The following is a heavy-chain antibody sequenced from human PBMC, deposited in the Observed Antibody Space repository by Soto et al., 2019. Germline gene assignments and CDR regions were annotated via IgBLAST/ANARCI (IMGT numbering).Heavy chain of an antibody. V-gene: IGHV3-48*01. D-gene: IGHD6-19*01. Sequence: EVQLVESGGGLVQPGGSLRLSCAASGFTFSSYSMNWVRQAPGKGLEWVAYISTSSSHKYYADSVKGRFTISRDNAKNSLYLQMNSLRAEDTAVYYCASHSRGWSSYFDYWGQGTLVTVSS. CDR3: ASHSRGWSSYFDY. J-gene: IGHJ4*02. CDR1: GFTFSSYS. CDR2: ISTSSSHK.